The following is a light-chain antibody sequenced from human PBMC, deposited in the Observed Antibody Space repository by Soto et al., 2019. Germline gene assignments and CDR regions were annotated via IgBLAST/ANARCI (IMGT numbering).Light chain of an antibody. J-gene: IGKJ1*01. CDR1: QTISSW. CDR3: QHYNSYSEP. CDR2: KAS. Sequence: DIQVSQSPSTLSGSVGDRVTITCRASQTISSWLAWYQQKPGKAPKLLIYKASTLKSGVPSRFSGSGSGTEFTLTISSLQPDDFATYYCQHYNSYSEPFGQGTKV. V-gene: IGKV1-5*03.